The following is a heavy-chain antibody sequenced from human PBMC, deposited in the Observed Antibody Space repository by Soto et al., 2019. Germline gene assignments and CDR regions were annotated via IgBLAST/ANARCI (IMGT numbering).Heavy chain of an antibody. Sequence: EVQLLESGGGLVQPGGSLRLSCAASGFTFSSDAMSCVRQAPGKGLEWVSAISGSGDSTYDADSVKGRFTISRDNSKNTLYLQMNSLRAEDTAVSYCAKGIYSSGYNSFDYWSQGTLVTVSS. V-gene: IGHV3-23*01. CDR3: AKGIYSSGYNSFDY. CDR2: ISGSGDST. D-gene: IGHD5-18*01. J-gene: IGHJ4*02. CDR1: GFTFSSDA.